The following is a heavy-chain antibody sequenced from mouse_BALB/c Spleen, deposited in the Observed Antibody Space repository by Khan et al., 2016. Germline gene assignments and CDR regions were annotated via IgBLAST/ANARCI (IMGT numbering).Heavy chain of an antibody. CDR1: GFTFSAYG. Sequence: EVELVESGGGLVQPGGSRKLSCSASGFTFSAYGMAWVRQAPGQGPEWVAFISNLAYSIYYADTVTGRFTIPRENAKNPLYREMSSLRSEDTAMYYCAREASSLYWYFDVWGAGTTVTVSS. V-gene: IGHV5-15*02. CDR3: AREASSLYWYFDV. J-gene: IGHJ1*01. D-gene: IGHD1-1*01. CDR2: ISNLAYSI.